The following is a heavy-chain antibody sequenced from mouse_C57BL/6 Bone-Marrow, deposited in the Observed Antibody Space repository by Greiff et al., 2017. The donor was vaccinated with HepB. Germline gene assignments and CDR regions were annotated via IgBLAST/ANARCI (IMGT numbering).Heavy chain of an antibody. J-gene: IGHJ3*01. V-gene: IGHV5-4*01. D-gene: IGHD2-3*01. CDR3: ARDDDGYYGFAY. Sequence: DVMLVESGGGLVKPGGSLKLSCAASGFTFSSYAMSWVRQTPEKRLEWVATISDGGSYTYYPDNVKGRFTISRDNAKNNLYLQMSHLKSEVTAMYYCARDDDGYYGFAYWGQGTLVTVSA. CDR1: GFTFSSYA. CDR2: ISDGGSYT.